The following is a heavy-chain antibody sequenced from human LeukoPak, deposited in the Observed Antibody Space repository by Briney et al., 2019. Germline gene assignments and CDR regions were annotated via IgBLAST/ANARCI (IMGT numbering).Heavy chain of an antibody. Sequence: SETLSLTCAVYGGSFSGYYWSWIRQPPGKGLEWIGEINHSGSTNYNPSLKSRVTISVDTSKNQFSLKLSSVTAADTAVYYCARGWYWGYYLDYWGQGTLVTVSS. D-gene: IGHD2-8*02. J-gene: IGHJ4*02. CDR3: ARGWYWGYYLDY. CDR1: GGSFSGYY. V-gene: IGHV4-34*01. CDR2: INHSGST.